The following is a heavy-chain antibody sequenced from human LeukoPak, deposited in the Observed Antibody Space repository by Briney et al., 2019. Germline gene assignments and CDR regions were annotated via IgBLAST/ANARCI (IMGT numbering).Heavy chain of an antibody. V-gene: IGHV1-18*01. J-gene: IGHJ4*02. CDR1: GYIFNNHG. Sequence: ASVKVSCKASGYIFNNHGISWVRQAPGQGLEWMGWISAHNGDTRYPQKFQGRVTMTTDTPTYTAYMELRSLRSDDTAVYYCGRDPSNSGGWHPFLDYWGQGTLVTVSS. CDR3: GRDPSNSGGWHPFLDY. D-gene: IGHD6-19*01. CDR2: ISAHNGDT.